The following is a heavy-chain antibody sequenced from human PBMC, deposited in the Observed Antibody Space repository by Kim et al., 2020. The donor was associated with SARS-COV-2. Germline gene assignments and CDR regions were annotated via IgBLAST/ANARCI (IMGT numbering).Heavy chain of an antibody. CDR2: IKSKTDGGTT. D-gene: IGHD3-22*01. CDR1: GFTFSNAW. J-gene: IGHJ3*02. CDR3: TTDPRMIVAVLSAFDI. V-gene: IGHV3-15*01. Sequence: GGSLRLSCAASGFTFSNAWMSWVRQAPGKGLEWVGRIKSKTDGGTTDYAALVKGRFTISRDDSKNTLYLQMNSLKTEDTAVYYCTTDPRMIVAVLSAFDIWGQGTMVTVSS.